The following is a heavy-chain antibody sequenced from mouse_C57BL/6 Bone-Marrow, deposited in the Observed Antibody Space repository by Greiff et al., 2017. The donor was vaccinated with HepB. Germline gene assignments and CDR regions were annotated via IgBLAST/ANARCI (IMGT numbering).Heavy chain of an antibody. D-gene: IGHD4-1*01. J-gene: IGHJ3*01. Sequence: EVQGVESGTVLARPGASVKMSCKTSGYTFTSYWMHWVKQRPGQGLEWIGAIYPGNSDTSYNQKFKGKAKLTAVTSASTAYMELSSLTNEDSAVYYCTRGGTLTGGFAYWGQGTLVTVSA. CDR2: IYPGNSDT. V-gene: IGHV1-5*01. CDR3: TRGGTLTGGFAY. CDR1: GYTFTSYW.